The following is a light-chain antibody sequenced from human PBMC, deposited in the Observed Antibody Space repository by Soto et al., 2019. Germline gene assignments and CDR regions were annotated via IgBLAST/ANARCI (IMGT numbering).Light chain of an antibody. Sequence: DIQMTQSPSSLSASVGDRVTLTCRASQTISNYVSWYQQKPGKAPKCLIYAASTLQSGVPSRFSGSGSGTDFTLTISRLEPEDFAVYYCQQYGRSPWTFGQGTKVDIK. CDR3: QQYGRSPWT. V-gene: IGKV1-39*01. CDR1: QTISNY. CDR2: AAS. J-gene: IGKJ1*01.